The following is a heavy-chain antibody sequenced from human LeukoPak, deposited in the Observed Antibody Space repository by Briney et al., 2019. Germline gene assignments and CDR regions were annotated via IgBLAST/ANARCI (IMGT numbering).Heavy chain of an antibody. CDR1: GGSFSGYY. Sequence: SETLSLTCAVYGGSFSGYYWSWIRQPPGKGLEWIGEINHSGSTNYNPSLKSRVTISVDTSKNQFSLKLSSVTAADTAVYYCARGRGYCSSTSCYAGWFDPWGQGTLVTVPS. V-gene: IGHV4-34*01. J-gene: IGHJ5*02. CDR3: ARGRGYCSSTSCYAGWFDP. CDR2: INHSGST. D-gene: IGHD2-2*01.